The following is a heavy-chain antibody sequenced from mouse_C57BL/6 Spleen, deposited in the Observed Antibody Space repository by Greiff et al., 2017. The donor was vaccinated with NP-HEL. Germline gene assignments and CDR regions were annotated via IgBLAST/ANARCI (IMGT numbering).Heavy chain of an antibody. J-gene: IGHJ3*01. V-gene: IGHV1-80*01. Sequence: VQLQQSGAELVKPGASVKISCKASGYAFSSYWMNWVKQRPGKGLEWIGQIYPGDGDTNYNGKFKGKATLTADKSSRTAYMQLSILSSVDSSVYFCSSFAYWGQGTLVTVSA. CDR2: IYPGDGDT. CDR1: GYAFSSYW. CDR3: SSFAY.